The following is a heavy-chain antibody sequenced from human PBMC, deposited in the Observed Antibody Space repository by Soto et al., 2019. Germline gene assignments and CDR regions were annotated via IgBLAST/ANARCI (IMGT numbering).Heavy chain of an antibody. J-gene: IGHJ4*02. CDR1: GFTFSSYA. CDR3: AKDQGYDYVWGSYRPLDY. CDR2: ISGSGGGT. V-gene: IGHV3-23*01. Sequence: EVQLLESGGGLVQPGGSLRLSCAASGFTFSSYAMSWVRQAPGKGLEWVSAISGSGGGTYYADAVKGRFTISRDNSKNTLYLQMNSLRAEDTAVYYCAKDQGYDYVWGSYRPLDYWGQGTLVTVSS. D-gene: IGHD3-16*02.